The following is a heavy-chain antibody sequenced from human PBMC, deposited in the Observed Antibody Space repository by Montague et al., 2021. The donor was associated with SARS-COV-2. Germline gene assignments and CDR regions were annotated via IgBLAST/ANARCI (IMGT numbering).Heavy chain of an antibody. V-gene: IGHV6-1*01. CDR2: RFYRFEWHT. J-gene: IGHJ1*01. Sequence: CAISGDSVASETAGWRWIRQSPARGLEWLGRRFYRFEWHTDSAASVRSRISFSGDISKNQFSLHLNSVTPEDTAIYYCARDGDYGGTWYSFLQNWGQGTLVIVSS. D-gene: IGHD4-17*01. CDR3: ARDGDYGGTWYSFLQN. CDR1: GDSVASETAG.